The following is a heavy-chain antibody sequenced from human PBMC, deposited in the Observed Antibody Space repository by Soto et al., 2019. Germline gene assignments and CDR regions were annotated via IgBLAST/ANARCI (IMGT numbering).Heavy chain of an antibody. CDR2: ISSSSSYI. CDR1: GFTFSSYS. CDR3: ARVSVDYGDYVATGMDV. J-gene: IGHJ6*02. D-gene: IGHD4-17*01. Sequence: GGSLRLSCAASGFTFSSYSMNWVRQAPGKGLEWVSSISSSSSYIYYADSVKGRFTISRDNAKNSLYLQMNSLRAEDTAVYYCARVSVDYGDYVATGMDVWGQGTTVTVSS. V-gene: IGHV3-21*01.